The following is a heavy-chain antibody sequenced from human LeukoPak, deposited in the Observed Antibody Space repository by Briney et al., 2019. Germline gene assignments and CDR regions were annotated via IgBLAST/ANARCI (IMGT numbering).Heavy chain of an antibody. Sequence: AGESLKISCKGSGYTFTSYWIGWVRQMPGKGLEWMGIIYPGDSDTRYSPSFQGQVTISADKSISTAYLQWSSLKASDTAMYYCARAYGSGSYYTSHSYYFDYWGQGTLVTVSS. J-gene: IGHJ4*02. CDR1: GYTFTSYW. V-gene: IGHV5-51*01. CDR3: ARAYGSGSYYTSHSYYFDY. D-gene: IGHD3-10*01. CDR2: IYPGDSDT.